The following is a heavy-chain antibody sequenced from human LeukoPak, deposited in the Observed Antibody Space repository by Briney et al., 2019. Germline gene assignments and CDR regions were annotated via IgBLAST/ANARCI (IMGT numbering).Heavy chain of an antibody. J-gene: IGHJ6*03. CDR3: ARSSGSAWPPYYYYMDL. Sequence: ASVKVSCKASGYSFTDYYLHWVRQAPGQGFEWMGWINPKSGVTMYIQKFQGRVSMTRDTFISTAYMELRRLQSDDTAVYYCARSSGSAWPPYYYYMDLWAEGTTVTVSS. CDR1: GYSFTDYY. CDR2: INPKSGVT. D-gene: IGHD6-19*01. V-gene: IGHV1-2*02.